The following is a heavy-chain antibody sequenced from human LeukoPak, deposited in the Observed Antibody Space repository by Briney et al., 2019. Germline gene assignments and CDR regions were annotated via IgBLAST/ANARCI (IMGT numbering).Heavy chain of an antibody. V-gene: IGHV4-39*01. Sequence: RASETLSLTCTVSGGSISSSSYYWGWIRQPPGKGLEWIGSIYYSGSTYYNPSLKSRVTISVDTSKNQFSLKLSSVTAADTAVYYCASPTGVREWLSLWGQGTLVTVSS. J-gene: IGHJ4*02. CDR1: GGSISSSSYY. D-gene: IGHD3-3*01. CDR3: ASPTGVREWLSL. CDR2: IYYSGST.